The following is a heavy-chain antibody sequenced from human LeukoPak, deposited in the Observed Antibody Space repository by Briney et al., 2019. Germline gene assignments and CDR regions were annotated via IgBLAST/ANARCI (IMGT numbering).Heavy chain of an antibody. Sequence: PSETLSLTCTVSGFSISSGDYYWSWLRQPPGKGLEWIVYIYYSGSTYYNPSLKNPVTISVDTSTNQFSLMLSSVIAADTVVYYCARRDSSGYYDAVFDYWGQGTLVIVSS. V-gene: IGHV4-30-4*02. CDR2: IYYSGST. J-gene: IGHJ4*02. D-gene: IGHD3-22*01. CDR3: ARRDSSGYYDAVFDY. CDR1: GFSISSGDYY.